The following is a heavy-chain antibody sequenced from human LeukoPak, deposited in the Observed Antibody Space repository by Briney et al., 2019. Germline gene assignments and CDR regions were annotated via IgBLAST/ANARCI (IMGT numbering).Heavy chain of an antibody. Sequence: SQTLSLTCAISGDSVSSNSTVWNWIRQSPSRGLGRLGRTYYRSKWYNDYTGSVNSRLTFNPDTSKNQVSLNHNSVTPEVTTVYYCARKRRSADSLDIWGQGTLLSVSS. V-gene: IGHV6-1*01. J-gene: IGHJ3*02. D-gene: IGHD3-3*01. CDR1: GDSVSSNSTV. CDR3: ARKRRSADSLDI. CDR2: TYYRSKWYN.